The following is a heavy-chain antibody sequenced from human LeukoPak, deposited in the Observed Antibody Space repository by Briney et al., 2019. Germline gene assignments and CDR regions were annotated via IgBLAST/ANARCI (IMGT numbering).Heavy chain of an antibody. CDR2: IRSDASSI. CDR1: GFTFSRYS. V-gene: IGHV3-21*01. Sequence: GGSLRLSCVGSGFTFSRYSMNWVRQAPGKGPEWVSSIRSDASSIYYADSVKGRFTISRDNAKNSVFLQMNSLRARDTAVYYCARDGYSIGYFYDLWGQGTLVTVSS. J-gene: IGHJ4*02. D-gene: IGHD3-22*01. CDR3: ARDGYSIGYFYDL.